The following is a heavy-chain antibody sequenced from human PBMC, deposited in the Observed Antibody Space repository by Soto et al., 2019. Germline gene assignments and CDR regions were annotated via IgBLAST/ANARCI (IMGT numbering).Heavy chain of an antibody. CDR3: ARRGSGHTFDY. CDR1: GASISRGGFH. Sequence: QLQLQESGPGLVKPSETLSLTCAVSGASISRGGFHWGWIRQPPGQGLEWIGSLYSGSTYYNPSLKSRVTISADTSKNQFSLTLSSVTAVDTAVYYCARRGSGHTFDYWGQGTLVTVSS. J-gene: IGHJ4*02. D-gene: IGHD3-10*01. CDR2: LYSGST. V-gene: IGHV4-39*01.